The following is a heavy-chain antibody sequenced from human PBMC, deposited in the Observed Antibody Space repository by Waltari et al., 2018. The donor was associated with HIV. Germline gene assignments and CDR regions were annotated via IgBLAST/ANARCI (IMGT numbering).Heavy chain of an antibody. D-gene: IGHD2-15*01. Sequence: QLQLQESGPGLVKPSETLSLTCTVSGGSISSSSYYWAWIRQPPGKGLEWSGSIYYSGSTYYNPSLKSRVTISVDTSKNQFSLKLSSVTAADTAVYYCARHVYCSGGSCYDFWGQGTLVTVSS. CDR1: GGSISSSSYY. J-gene: IGHJ4*02. CDR3: ARHVYCSGGSCYDF. V-gene: IGHV4-39*01. CDR2: IYYSGST.